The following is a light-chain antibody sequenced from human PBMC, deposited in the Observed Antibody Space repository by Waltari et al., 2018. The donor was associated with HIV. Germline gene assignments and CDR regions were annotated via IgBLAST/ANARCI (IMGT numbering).Light chain of an antibody. CDR1: SSNIGSNT. CDR3: AAWDDSLNGYV. J-gene: IGLJ1*01. Sequence: QSVLTQPPSASGTPGQRVTISCSGSSSNIGSNTVNWYQQLPGTAPKLLIYSNNQRASGGPDRCSGSKSGTSASLAISGLQSEDEADYYCAAWDDSLNGYVFGTGTKVTVL. CDR2: SNN. V-gene: IGLV1-44*01.